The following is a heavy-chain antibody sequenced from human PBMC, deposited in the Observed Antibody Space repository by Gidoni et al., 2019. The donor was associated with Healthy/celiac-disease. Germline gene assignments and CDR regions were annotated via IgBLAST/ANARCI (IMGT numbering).Heavy chain of an antibody. D-gene: IGHD3-3*01. Sequence: QVQLQQWGAGLLKPSETLSPTCAVYGGSFSGYSWSWIRQPPGKGLEWIGEINHSGSTNYNPSLKSRVTISVDTSKNQFSLKLSSVTAADTAVYYCARVVVGITIFGVVNRDYYYYMDVWGKGTTVTVSS. J-gene: IGHJ6*03. V-gene: IGHV4-34*01. CDR1: GGSFSGYS. CDR2: INHSGST. CDR3: ARVVVGITIFGVVNRDYYYYMDV.